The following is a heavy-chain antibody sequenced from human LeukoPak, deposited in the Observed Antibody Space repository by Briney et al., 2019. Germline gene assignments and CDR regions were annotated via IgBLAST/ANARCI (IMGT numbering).Heavy chain of an antibody. J-gene: IGHJ4*02. CDR1: GYSFTSYW. CDR2: IYPGDSDT. Sequence: GESLQISCKGSGYSFTSYWIGWVRPMPGKGLEWMGIIYPGDSDTRYSPSFQGQVTISADKSISAAYLQWSSLKASDTAMYYCARHLPDYDILTGYYYYFDYWGQGTLVTVSS. D-gene: IGHD3-9*01. CDR3: ARHLPDYDILTGYYYYFDY. V-gene: IGHV5-51*01.